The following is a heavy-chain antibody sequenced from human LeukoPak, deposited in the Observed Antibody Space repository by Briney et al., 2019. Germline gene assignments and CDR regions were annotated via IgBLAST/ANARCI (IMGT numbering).Heavy chain of an antibody. CDR2: IHHYGTT. Sequence: KASETLSPTCAVYGGSFSGYYWSWIRQPPEKGLEWIGEIHHYGTTNYNPSLKSRVTILIDTSKNQFSLKLNSVTAADTAVYYCARTYQSTVPGIAGAGTFDYWGQGILVTVSS. J-gene: IGHJ4*02. D-gene: IGHD6-13*01. CDR3: ARTYQSTVPGIAGAGTFDY. CDR1: GGSFSGYY. V-gene: IGHV4-34*01.